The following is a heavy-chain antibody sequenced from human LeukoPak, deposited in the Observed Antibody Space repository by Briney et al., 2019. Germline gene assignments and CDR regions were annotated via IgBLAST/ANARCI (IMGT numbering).Heavy chain of an antibody. Sequence: ASAKVSCKASGYTFTGYYMHWVRQAPGQGLEWMGWINPNSGDTNYAQKFQGRVTMTRDTSISTAFMELGSLRSDDTAVYYCARYYYYQDSWGQGTLVTVSS. CDR1: GYTFTGYY. D-gene: IGHD3-10*01. J-gene: IGHJ4*02. CDR2: INPNSGDT. CDR3: ARYYYYQDS. V-gene: IGHV1-2*02.